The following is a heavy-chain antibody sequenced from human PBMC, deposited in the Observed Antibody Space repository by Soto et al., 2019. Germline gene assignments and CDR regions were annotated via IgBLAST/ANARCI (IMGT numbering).Heavy chain of an antibody. J-gene: IGHJ5*02. CDR3: ARAGAPGIAGNWFDP. D-gene: IGHD6-13*01. CDR1: GFTFSSYP. V-gene: IGHV3-30-3*01. Sequence: VQLVASGGGLVQPGGSLRLSCAASGFTFSSYPMHWVRQAPGKGLEWVAVITYDGSNKYYADSVKGRFTISRDNSKNTLYLQMNSLRVEDTAVYYCARAGAPGIAGNWFDPWGQGTLVTVSS. CDR2: ITYDGSNK.